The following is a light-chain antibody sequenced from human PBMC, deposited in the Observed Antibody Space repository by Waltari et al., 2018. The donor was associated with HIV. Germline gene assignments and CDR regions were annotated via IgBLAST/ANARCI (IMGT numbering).Light chain of an antibody. CDR2: EVS. Sequence: QSALTQPPSASGSAGQSVTISCTGTSSDVGGYNYVSWYQQHPGKAPKLMIFEVSKRPSGFPYRFSGSKSGNTASLTVSGLQAEDEADYFCSSYAGSNNWVFGGGTKLTVL. V-gene: IGLV2-8*01. CDR1: SSDVGGYNY. CDR3: SSYAGSNNWV. J-gene: IGLJ2*01.